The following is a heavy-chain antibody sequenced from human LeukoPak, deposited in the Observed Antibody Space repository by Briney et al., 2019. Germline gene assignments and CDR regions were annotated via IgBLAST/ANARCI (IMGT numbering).Heavy chain of an antibody. CDR2: ISSGGTST. CDR3: SRAYNYRYFFDY. V-gene: IGHV3-23*01. Sequence: GSLRLSCVASGFTFSRYGMSWVRQAPGKGLEWVSAISSGGTSTYYADSVKGRFTISRDNSKNTLNLQVNSLRAEDTAVYYCSRAYNYRYFFDYWGQGTLVTVSS. D-gene: IGHD5-24*01. J-gene: IGHJ4*02. CDR1: GFTFSRYG.